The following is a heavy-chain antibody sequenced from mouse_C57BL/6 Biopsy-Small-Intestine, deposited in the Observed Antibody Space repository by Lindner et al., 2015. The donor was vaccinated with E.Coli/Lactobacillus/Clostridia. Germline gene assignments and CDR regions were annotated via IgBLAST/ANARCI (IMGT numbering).Heavy chain of an antibody. J-gene: IGHJ3*01. Sequence: VQLQESGAELARPGASVKLSCKASGYSITSYDITWVKQRPGQGLEWIGEIYPRSDSTYYNENFKGKATLTADTSSSTAYMELRSLTSEDSAVYFCARKDDSSGSFAYWGQGTLVTVSA. V-gene: IGHV1-81*01. D-gene: IGHD3-2*02. CDR3: ARKDDSSGSFAY. CDR1: GYSITSYD. CDR2: IYPRSDST.